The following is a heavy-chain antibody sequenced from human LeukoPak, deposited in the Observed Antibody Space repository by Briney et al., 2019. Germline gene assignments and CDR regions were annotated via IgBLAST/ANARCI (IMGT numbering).Heavy chain of an antibody. D-gene: IGHD1-1*01. CDR3: AREGNDLGYYYGMDV. J-gene: IGHJ6*02. Sequence: ASVKVSCKASGYTFTGYYMHWVRQAPGQGLEWMGWINPNSGGTNYAQKFQGRVTMTRDTSISTAYMELSRLRSDDTAVYYCAREGNDLGYYYGMDVWGQGTTVTVSS. V-gene: IGHV1-2*02. CDR2: INPNSGGT. CDR1: GYTFTGYY.